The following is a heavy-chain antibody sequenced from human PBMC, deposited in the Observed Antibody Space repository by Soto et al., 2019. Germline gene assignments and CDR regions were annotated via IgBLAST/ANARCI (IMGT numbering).Heavy chain of an antibody. D-gene: IGHD6-19*01. CDR1: GYTFTSYD. J-gene: IGHJ4*02. CDR2: MSTNSGNT. V-gene: IGHV1-8*01. Sequence: QVQLVQSGAEVKKPGASVKVSCKASGYTFTSYDINWVRQATGQVLEWIGWMSTNSGNTGYAQKFQDRVTMTRNTPIRTAYMELGSLRSEDTAVYYCARGCSGWYDYWGQGTLVTVSS. CDR3: ARGCSGWYDY.